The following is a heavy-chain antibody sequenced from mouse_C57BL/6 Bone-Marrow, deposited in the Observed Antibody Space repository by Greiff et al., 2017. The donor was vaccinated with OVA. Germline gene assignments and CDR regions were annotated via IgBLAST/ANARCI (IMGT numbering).Heavy chain of an antibody. V-gene: IGHV1-31*01. CDR1: GYSFTGYY. D-gene: IGHD2-1*01. J-gene: IGHJ4*01. CDR3: ARGEVYYGNFYYAMDY. Sequence: EVKLVESGPELVKPGASVKISCKASGYSFTGYYMHWVKQSHGNILDWIGYIYPCNGVSSYNQKFKGKATLTVDKSSSTAYMELRSLTSEDSAVYYFARGEVYYGNFYYAMDYWGQGTSVTVSS. CDR2: IYPCNGVS.